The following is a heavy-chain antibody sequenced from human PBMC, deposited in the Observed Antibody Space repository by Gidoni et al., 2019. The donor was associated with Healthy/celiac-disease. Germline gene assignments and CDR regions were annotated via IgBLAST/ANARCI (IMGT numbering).Heavy chain of an antibody. CDR3: ATTGGFWGSYLTYYFDY. CDR1: GYTLTELS. CDR2: FDPEDGKT. J-gene: IGHJ4*02. V-gene: IGHV1-24*01. D-gene: IGHD3-16*02. Sequence: QVQLVQSGAEVKKPGASVKVSCKVSGYTLTELSMHWVRQAPGKGLEWMGGFDPEDGKTIYAQNSQGRFTMPEETSTDTAYMERSSLRSEATAVYYCATTGGFWGSYLTYYFDYWGQGTLVTVSS.